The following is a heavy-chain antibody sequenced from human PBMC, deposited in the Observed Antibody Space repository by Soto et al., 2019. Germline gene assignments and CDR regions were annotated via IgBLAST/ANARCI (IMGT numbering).Heavy chain of an antibody. V-gene: IGHV3-23*01. D-gene: IGHD6-19*01. CDR2: ISGSGSGT. J-gene: IGHJ6*02. Sequence: GGSLRLSCAASGFTFSSYSMYWVRQAPGKGLEWVSGISGSGSGTYYADSVKGRFTISRDNSKNTLYLQMNSLRAADAAVYYCAKVTDSSGWYPYYYGVDVWGRGTTVTVSS. CDR3: AKVTDSSGWYPYYYGVDV. CDR1: GFTFSSYS.